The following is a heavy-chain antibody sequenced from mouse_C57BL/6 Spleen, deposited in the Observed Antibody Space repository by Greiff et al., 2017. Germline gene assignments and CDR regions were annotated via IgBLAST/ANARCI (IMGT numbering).Heavy chain of an antibody. J-gene: IGHJ2*01. D-gene: IGHD1-1*01. V-gene: IGHV1-39*01. CDR1: GYSFTDYN. Sequence: EVQLQQSGPELVKPGASVKISCKASGYSFTDYNMNWVKQSNGKSLEWIGVINPNYGTTSYNQKFKGKATLTVDQSSSTAYMQLSSLTSEDSAVYYCARKTRTVVAPYFDYWGQGTTLTVSS. CDR3: ARKTRTVVAPYFDY. CDR2: INPNYGTT.